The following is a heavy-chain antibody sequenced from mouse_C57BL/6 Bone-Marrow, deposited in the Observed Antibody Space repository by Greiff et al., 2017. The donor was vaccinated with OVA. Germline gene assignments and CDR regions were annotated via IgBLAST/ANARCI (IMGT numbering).Heavy chain of an antibody. Sequence: DVHLVESGGGLVQPKGSLKLSCAASGFSFNTYAMNWVRQAPGKGLEWVARIRSKSNNYATYYADSVKDRFTISRDDSESMLYLQMNNLKTEDTAMYYCVGIYYGNYDYFDYWGQGTTLTVSS. CDR3: VGIYYGNYDYFDY. J-gene: IGHJ2*01. CDR1: GFSFNTYA. V-gene: IGHV10-1*01. CDR2: IRSKSNNYAT. D-gene: IGHD2-1*01.